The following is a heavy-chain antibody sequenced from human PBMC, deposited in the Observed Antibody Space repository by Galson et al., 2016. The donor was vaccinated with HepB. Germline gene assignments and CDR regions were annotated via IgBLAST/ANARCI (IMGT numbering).Heavy chain of an antibody. CDR1: GGTFSSYA. CDR3: ARGTARLRPLNSAGPEYFQH. J-gene: IGHJ1*01. D-gene: IGHD4-17*01. V-gene: IGHV1-69*13. Sequence: SVKVSCKASGGTFSSYAFSWVRQAPGQGLEWMGGIIPIFATVNYAQKFQGRVTITADESTSTAYMELSSLRSEDTAVYYCARGTARLRPLNSAGPEYFQHWGQGTLVTVSS. CDR2: IIPIFATV.